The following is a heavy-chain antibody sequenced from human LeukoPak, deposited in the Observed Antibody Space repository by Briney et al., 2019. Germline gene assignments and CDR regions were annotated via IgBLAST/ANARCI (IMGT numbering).Heavy chain of an antibody. J-gene: IGHJ4*02. D-gene: IGHD3-3*01. V-gene: IGHV3-11*01. CDR1: GFTFSDYF. CDR2: ISFSGTSI. CDR3: AREGNYEATDY. Sequence: GGSLRLSCAASGFTFSDYFMTWIRQAPGKGLEWVSYISFSGTSIYYADSVRGRFTISRDNAKNSLFLQTNSLRAEDTAVYYCAREGNYEATDYWGQGTLVTVSS.